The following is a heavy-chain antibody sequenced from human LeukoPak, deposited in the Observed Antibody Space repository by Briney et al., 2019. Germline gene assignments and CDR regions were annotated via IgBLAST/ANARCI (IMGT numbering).Heavy chain of an antibody. V-gene: IGHV4-30-2*01. CDR1: GDSISSGGYS. J-gene: IGHJ6*02. Sequence: SQTLSLTCAVSGDSISSGGYSWSWIRQPPGKGLEWIGYIYHSGSTYYNPSLKSRVTISVDRSKNQFSLKLSSVTAADTAVCYCARGIIPMDVWGQGTTVTVSS. CDR3: ARGIIPMDV. CDR2: IYHSGST. D-gene: IGHD3-16*01.